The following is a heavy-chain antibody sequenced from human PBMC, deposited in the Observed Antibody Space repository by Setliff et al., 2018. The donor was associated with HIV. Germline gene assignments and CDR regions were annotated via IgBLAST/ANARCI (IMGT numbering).Heavy chain of an antibody. V-gene: IGHV3-23*01. CDR1: GFISSSYA. Sequence: GGSLRLSCAASGFISSSYAMSWVRQAPGKGLEWVSAISGRGGSTYYADSVKGRFTISRENAKNSLYLQMNNVRAGDTAVYYCTRELNGHTSSHYYFGLDVWGQGTTVTVSS. J-gene: IGHJ6*02. D-gene: IGHD6-6*01. CDR3: TRELNGHTSSHYYFGLDV. CDR2: ISGRGGST.